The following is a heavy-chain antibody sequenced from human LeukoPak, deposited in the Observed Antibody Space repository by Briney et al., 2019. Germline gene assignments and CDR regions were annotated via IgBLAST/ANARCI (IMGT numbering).Heavy chain of an antibody. CDR3: TRHGSYYYYGMDV. J-gene: IGHJ6*02. V-gene: IGHV4-59*08. CDR2: IYDSGST. Sequence: SETLSLTCTVSGGSISSYYWSWIRQPPGKGLEWIGYIYDSGSTNYNPSLKSRVTISLDTSKNQFSLKLNSVTAADTAVYYCTRHGSYYYYGMDVWGQGTVVTVSS. CDR1: GGSISSYY.